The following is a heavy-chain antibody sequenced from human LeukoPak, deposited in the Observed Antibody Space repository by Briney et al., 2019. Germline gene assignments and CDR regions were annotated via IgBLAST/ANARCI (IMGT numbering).Heavy chain of an antibody. J-gene: IGHJ4*02. CDR2: IYYSGST. CDR1: GGSISSSSYY. V-gene: IGHV4-39*01. Sequence: KPSETLSLTCTVSGGSISSSSYYWGWIRQPPGKGLEWIGSIYYSGSTYYNPSLKSRVTISVDTSKNQFSLKLSSVTAADTAVYYCARRPKTGYYYDSSGYIDYWGQGTLVTVSS. CDR3: ARRPKTGYYYDSSGYIDY. D-gene: IGHD3-22*01.